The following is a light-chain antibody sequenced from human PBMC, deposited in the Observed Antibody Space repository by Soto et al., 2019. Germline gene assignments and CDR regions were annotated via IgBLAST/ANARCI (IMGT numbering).Light chain of an antibody. Sequence: EIVMTQSPATLSVSPGERATLSCRASQSVSSNLTWYQQKPGQAPRLLIYDASTRATGSPARFSGSWSGTEFTLTISSLQSEDFAVYYCQQYNSWPLTFGGGTKVEIK. CDR2: DAS. CDR1: QSVSSN. CDR3: QQYNSWPLT. J-gene: IGKJ4*01. V-gene: IGKV3-15*01.